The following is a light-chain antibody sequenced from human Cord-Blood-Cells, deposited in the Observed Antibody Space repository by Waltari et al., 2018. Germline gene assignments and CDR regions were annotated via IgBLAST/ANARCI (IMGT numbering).Light chain of an antibody. CDR2: DAS. CDR3: QQYNSYSRGYS. V-gene: IGKV1-5*01. CDR1: QSISSW. Sequence: DIQMTQSPSTLSASVGDRVTITCRASQSISSWLAWYQQKPGKAPKLLIYDASSLESGVPSRFSGSGSGTEFTLTISSRQPDDFATYCQQYNSYSRGYSFGQGTKLEIK. J-gene: IGKJ2*03.